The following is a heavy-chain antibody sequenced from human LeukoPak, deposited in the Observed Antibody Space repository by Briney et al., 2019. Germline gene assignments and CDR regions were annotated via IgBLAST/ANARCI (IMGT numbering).Heavy chain of an antibody. Sequence: GGSLRLSCAASGFTFSSYWMSWVRQAPGKGLEWVASIRQDGGEKYYVDSVKGRFSISRDNSKNTLYLQMNSLRAEDTAVYYCARGPRYYDFWSGYSNIDYWGQGTLVTVSS. D-gene: IGHD3-3*01. CDR3: ARGPRYYDFWSGYSNIDY. J-gene: IGHJ4*02. CDR2: IRQDGGEK. CDR1: GFTFSSYW. V-gene: IGHV3-7*04.